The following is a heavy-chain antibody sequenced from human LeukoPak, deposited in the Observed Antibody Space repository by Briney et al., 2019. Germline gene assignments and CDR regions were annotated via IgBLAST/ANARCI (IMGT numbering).Heavy chain of an antibody. V-gene: IGHV4-4*07. CDR2: IYTSGST. Sequence: SETLSLTCTVSGGSLSSYYWSWIRQPPGKGLEWIGRIYTSGSTNYNPSLKSRVTMSVDTSKNQFSLKLSSVTAADTAVYYCARDPSYYYGSGSWYGIDVWGQGTTVTVSS. J-gene: IGHJ6*02. D-gene: IGHD3-10*01. CDR3: ARDPSYYYGSGSWYGIDV. CDR1: GGSLSSYY.